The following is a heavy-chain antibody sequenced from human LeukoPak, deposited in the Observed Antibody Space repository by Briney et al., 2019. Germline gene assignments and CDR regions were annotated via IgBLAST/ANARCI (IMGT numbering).Heavy chain of an antibody. Sequence: PSETLSLTCTVSGGSISSYYWSWIRQPPGKGLEWIGYIYYSGSTNYNPSLKSRVTMSVDTSKNQFSLKLSSVTAADTAVYYCARPSSSLGAFDIWGQGTMVTVSS. V-gene: IGHV4-59*08. CDR2: IYYSGST. D-gene: IGHD6-13*01. J-gene: IGHJ3*02. CDR3: ARPSSSLGAFDI. CDR1: GGSISSYY.